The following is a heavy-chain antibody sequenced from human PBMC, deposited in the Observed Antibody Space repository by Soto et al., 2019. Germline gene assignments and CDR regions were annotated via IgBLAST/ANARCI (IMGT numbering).Heavy chain of an antibody. CDR1: GGSISSGGCC. D-gene: IGHD6-19*01. CDR3: ARRGRAYLAVASRAFDF. V-gene: IGHV4-30-2*01. CDR2: IYHSGST. J-gene: IGHJ4*02. Sequence: SETLSLTCAVAGGSISSGGCCWIWIRQPTGKGLEWIGYIYHSGSTYYNPSLKGRVTIGADTSKNQFSLKLSSVTAADAAIYYCARRGRAYLAVASRAFDFWGQAPLVTVSS.